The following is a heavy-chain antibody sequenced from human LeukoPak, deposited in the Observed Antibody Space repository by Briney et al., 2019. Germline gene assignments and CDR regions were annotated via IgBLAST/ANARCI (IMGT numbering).Heavy chain of an antibody. J-gene: IGHJ3*02. D-gene: IGHD3-9*01. Sequence: ASVKVSCRVSGYTLTELSMHWVRQAPGKGLEWMGGFDPEDGETIYAQKFQGRVTMTEDTSTDTAYMELSSLRSEDTAVYYCARSLYYDILTGYYNRPEPYDAFDIWGQGTMVTVSS. CDR1: GYTLTELS. CDR3: ARSLYYDILTGYYNRPEPYDAFDI. CDR2: FDPEDGET. V-gene: IGHV1-24*01.